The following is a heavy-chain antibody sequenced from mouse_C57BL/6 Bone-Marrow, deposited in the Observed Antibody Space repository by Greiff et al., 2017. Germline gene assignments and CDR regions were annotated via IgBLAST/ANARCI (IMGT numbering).Heavy chain of an antibody. CDR3: ARAPITTVVASHYWYFDV. CDR2: IDPANGNT. CDR1: GFNIKNTY. D-gene: IGHD1-1*01. V-gene: IGHV14-3*01. J-gene: IGHJ1*03. Sequence: VQLQQSVAELVRPGASVKLSCTASGFNIKNTYMHWVKQRPEQGLEWIGRIDPANGNTKYAPKFQGKATITADTSSNTAYLQLSSLTSEDTAIYYCARAPITTVVASHYWYFDVWGTGTTVTVSS.